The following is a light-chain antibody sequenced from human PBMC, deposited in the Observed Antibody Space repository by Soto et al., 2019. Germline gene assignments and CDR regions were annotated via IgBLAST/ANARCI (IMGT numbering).Light chain of an antibody. CDR2: AAS. CDR3: QQSYLMPRT. CDR1: EDIFSY. V-gene: IGKV1-39*01. J-gene: IGKJ2*02. Sequence: DIRITQSPSSLSASIGDRVTITCRASEDIFSYLNWYQIKPGKAPKALIYAASSLHSGVPLRFSGSGSGTDFTLTISSLQPEDFAIYYCQQSYLMPRTFGQGTKLEIQ.